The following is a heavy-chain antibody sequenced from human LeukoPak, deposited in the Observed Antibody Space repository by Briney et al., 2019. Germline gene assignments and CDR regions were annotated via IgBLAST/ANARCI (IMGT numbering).Heavy chain of an antibody. CDR1: GLTFNKYW. CDR2: IKQDGSEK. J-gene: IGHJ4*02. Sequence: GGSLRLSCEASGLTFNKYWMTWVRQAPGKGLEWVANIKQDGSEKNYVDSVKGRFTISRDNAKNSLSLRMNSLSAEDTAVYYCARGPSYSSGWFLGYFDYWGQGTLVTVSS. D-gene: IGHD6-19*01. CDR3: ARGPSYSSGWFLGYFDY. V-gene: IGHV3-7*01.